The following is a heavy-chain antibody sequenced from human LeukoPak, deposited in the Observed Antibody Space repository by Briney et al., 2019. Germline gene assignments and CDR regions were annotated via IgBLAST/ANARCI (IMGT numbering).Heavy chain of an antibody. CDR2: IKQDGSEK. V-gene: IGHV3-7*01. CDR1: GFTFSSYW. D-gene: IGHD6-19*01. J-gene: IGHJ4*02. CDR3: ARDPAPRESSGPYYFDY. Sequence: PGGSLRLSCAASGFTFSSYWMSWVRQAPGKGLEWVANIKQDGSEKYYVDSVKGRFTISRDNAKNSLYLQMNSLRAEDTAVYYCARDPAPRESSGPYYFDYWGQGTLVTVSS.